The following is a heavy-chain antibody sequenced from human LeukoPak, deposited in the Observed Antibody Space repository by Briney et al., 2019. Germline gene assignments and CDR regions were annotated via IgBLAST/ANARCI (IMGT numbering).Heavy chain of an antibody. V-gene: IGHV4-4*07. Sequence: SHSLYLTQTVSIGSLSSYYRGGGPDPAAKGLGCSGRIYTSGSTNYNPSLKSRVTLSVDTSKNQFSLKLRSVTAADTAVYYCARARGVGATLDYWGEGTLVTVSS. D-gene: IGHD1-26*01. J-gene: IGHJ4*02. CDR1: IGSLSSYY. CDR3: ARARGVGATLDY. CDR2: IYTSGST.